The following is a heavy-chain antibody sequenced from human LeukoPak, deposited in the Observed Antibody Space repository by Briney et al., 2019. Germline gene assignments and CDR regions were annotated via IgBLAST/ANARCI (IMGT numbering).Heavy chain of an antibody. CDR3: ARGRITVPMVDAFDI. Sequence: GGSLRLSCAASGFTFSSYDMHWVRQPTGKGLEWVSGIGAAGDTYHLDSGKGRFTISRENAKNSLYLQMNSLRAGDTAVYYCARGRITVPMVDAFDIWGQGTMVTVSS. J-gene: IGHJ3*02. V-gene: IGHV3-13*01. CDR2: IGAAGDT. D-gene: IGHD3-16*01. CDR1: GFTFSSYD.